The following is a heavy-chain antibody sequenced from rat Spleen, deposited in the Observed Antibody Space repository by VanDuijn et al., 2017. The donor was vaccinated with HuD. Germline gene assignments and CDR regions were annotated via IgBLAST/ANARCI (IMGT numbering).Heavy chain of an antibody. D-gene: IGHD1-4*01. Sequence: EVKLVESGGGLVQPGRSLKLSCVASGFTFSDYGMNWIRRAPTKGLEWVAYISTGGDSTYYAGSVKGRFTISRDNAKSTLYLQMDSLRSEDTATYYCAKDWTTPDYWGQGVMVTVSS. J-gene: IGHJ2*01. CDR1: GFTFSDYG. V-gene: IGHV5-19*01. CDR3: AKDWTTPDY. CDR2: ISTGGDST.